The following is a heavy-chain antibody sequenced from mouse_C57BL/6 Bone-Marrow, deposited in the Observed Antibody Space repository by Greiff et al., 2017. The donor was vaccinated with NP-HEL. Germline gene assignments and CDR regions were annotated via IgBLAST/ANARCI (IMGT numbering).Heavy chain of an antibody. V-gene: IGHV1-78*01. CDR3: ARSGWLPLDY. D-gene: IGHD2-2*01. J-gene: IGHJ2*01. CDR2: IYPRAGST. Sequence: QVQLQQSDAELVKPGASVKISCKVSGYTFPDHTLHWMKQRPEQGLEWIGYIYPRAGSTTYTEKFKGKATLTADKSSSTAYMQLNSLTSEDSAVYFCARSGWLPLDYWGQGTTLTVSS. CDR1: GYTFPDHT.